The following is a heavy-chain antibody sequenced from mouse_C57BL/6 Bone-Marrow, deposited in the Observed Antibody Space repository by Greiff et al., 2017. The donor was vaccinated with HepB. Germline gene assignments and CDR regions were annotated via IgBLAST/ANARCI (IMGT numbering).Heavy chain of an antibody. Sequence: EVQLVESGGDLVKPGGSLKLSCAASGFTFSSYGMSWVRQTPDKRLEWVATISSGGSYTYYPDSVKGRFTISRDNAKKTLYLQMSSLKSEDTAMYYCAKQWGITTVVDIWAMDYWGQGTSVTVSS. D-gene: IGHD1-1*01. CDR3: AKQWGITTVVDIWAMDY. J-gene: IGHJ4*01. CDR2: ISSGGSYT. CDR1: GFTFSSYG. V-gene: IGHV5-6*01.